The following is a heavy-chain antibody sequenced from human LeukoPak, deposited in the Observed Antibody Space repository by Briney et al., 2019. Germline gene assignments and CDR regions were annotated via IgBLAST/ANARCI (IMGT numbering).Heavy chain of an antibody. D-gene: IGHD6-19*01. CDR1: GFTFSSYG. CDR3: AKHQKGTIALAGNLND. J-gene: IGHJ4*02. V-gene: IGHV3-30*02. Sequence: PGGSLRLSCAASGFTFSSYGMHWVRQAPGKGLEWVAFIRYDGSNKYYADSVKGRFTISRDNSKNTLYLQMNSLRAEDTAVYYCAKHQKGTIALAGNLNDWGQGTLVTVSS. CDR2: IRYDGSNK.